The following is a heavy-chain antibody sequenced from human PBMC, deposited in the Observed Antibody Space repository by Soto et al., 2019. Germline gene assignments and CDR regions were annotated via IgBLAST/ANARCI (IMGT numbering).Heavy chain of an antibody. CDR3: ARDKDRQQLGGNYYYIMDV. V-gene: IGHV1-69*12. CDR2: IMPVFPTP. CDR1: GGTFRTSA. D-gene: IGHD3-3*02. J-gene: IGHJ6*01. Sequence: QVQLVQSGAEVKKPGSSVKVSCKTSGGTFRTSAISWVRQAPGQGLEWMGGIMPVFPTPDYAQKFQGRVTITADEATGTGYMELSSLRSEDTAVYYCARDKDRQQLGGNYYYIMDVWGQGTTVTVSS.